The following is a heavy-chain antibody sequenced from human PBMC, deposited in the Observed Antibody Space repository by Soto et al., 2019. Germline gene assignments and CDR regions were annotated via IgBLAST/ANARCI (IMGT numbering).Heavy chain of an antibody. D-gene: IGHD2-21*02. CDR3: AADRTYCGGDCYVD. CDR1: GYTFTGYY. CDR2: INPNSGGT. V-gene: IGHV1-2*04. Sequence: ASVKVSCKASGYTFTGYYMHWLRQAPGQGLEWMGWINPNSGGTNYAQKFQGWVTMTRDTSISTAYMELSRLRSDDTAVYYCAADRTYCGGDCYVDWGQGTLVTVSS. J-gene: IGHJ4*02.